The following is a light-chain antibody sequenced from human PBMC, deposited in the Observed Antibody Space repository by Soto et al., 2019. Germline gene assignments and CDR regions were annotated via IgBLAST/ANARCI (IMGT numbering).Light chain of an antibody. J-gene: IGLJ1*01. CDR1: SSNIGTNA. CDR2: NNN. CDR3: AAWNDSLNSYV. V-gene: IGLV1-44*01. Sequence: QSVLTQPPSASGTPGQRVTISCSGGSSNIGTNAVNWYQQLPGTAPKLLIYNNNQRPSGVPDRFSSSKSGTSASLAISGLQSEDEADYYCAAWNDSLNSYVFGTGTKVTVL.